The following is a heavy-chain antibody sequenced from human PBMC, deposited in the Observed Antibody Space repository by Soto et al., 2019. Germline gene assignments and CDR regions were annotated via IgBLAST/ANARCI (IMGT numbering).Heavy chain of an antibody. CDR2: IYHSGST. Sequence: SETLSLTCAVSGYSISSGYYWGWIRQPPGKGLEWIGSIYHSGSTYYNPSLKSRVTISVDTSKNQFSLKLSSVTAADTAVYYCARDKAVAGNFDYWGQGTLVTVSS. D-gene: IGHD6-19*01. CDR3: ARDKAVAGNFDY. CDR1: GYSISSGYY. V-gene: IGHV4-38-2*02. J-gene: IGHJ4*02.